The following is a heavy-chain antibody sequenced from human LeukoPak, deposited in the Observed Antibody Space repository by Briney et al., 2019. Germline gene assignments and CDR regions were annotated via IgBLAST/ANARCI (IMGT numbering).Heavy chain of an antibody. V-gene: IGHV1-46*01. Sequence: ASVKVSCKASGYTFSSYFIHWVRQAPGQGLEWMGVINPSGGSTTYAQKFQGRVVMTRDTSTSTAYMELSSLRSEDTAVYYCARERDGYNPRSPVWFDPWGQGTLVTVSS. J-gene: IGHJ5*02. CDR2: INPSGGST. CDR3: ARERDGYNPRSPVWFDP. D-gene: IGHD5-24*01. CDR1: GYTFSSYF.